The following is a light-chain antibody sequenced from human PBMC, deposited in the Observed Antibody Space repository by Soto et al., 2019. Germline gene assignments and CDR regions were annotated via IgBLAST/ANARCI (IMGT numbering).Light chain of an antibody. J-gene: IGKJ1*01. CDR2: LAS. CDR3: LQHNAYPRT. V-gene: IGKV1-17*01. Sequence: DIHMTQSPSSVSASVGDIVTMSCRARQAITNDLGWYQQKPGKAPQRLIYLASSLQSGVPSRFSGSGSGTEFTLTISSLQPEDFATYYCLQHNAYPRTCGQGTKVDI. CDR1: QAITND.